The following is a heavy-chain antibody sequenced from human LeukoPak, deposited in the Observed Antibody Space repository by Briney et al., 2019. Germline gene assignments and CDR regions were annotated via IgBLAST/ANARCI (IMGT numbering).Heavy chain of an antibody. Sequence: PSETLSLTCAVYGGSFSGYYWSWLRQPPGKGLEWIGEINHSGSTNYNPSLKSRVTISVDTSKNQFSLKLSSVTAADTAVYYCARAQGYGGNSALLYYFDYWGQGTLVTVSS. V-gene: IGHV4-34*01. D-gene: IGHD4-23*01. CDR2: INHSGST. CDR3: ARAQGYGGNSALLYYFDY. J-gene: IGHJ4*02. CDR1: GGSFSGYY.